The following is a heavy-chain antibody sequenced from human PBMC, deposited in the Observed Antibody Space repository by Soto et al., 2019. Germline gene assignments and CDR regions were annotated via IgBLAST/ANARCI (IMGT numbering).Heavy chain of an antibody. CDR3: ARERYQVISDGMDV. CDR2: INPNSGDT. CDR1: GYTFTGYH. Sequence: ASVKVSCKASGYTFTGYHMHWVRQAPGQGLEWMGRINPNSGDTDYAQKFQGRVTLSRDTSINTAYLELSRLRFDDAAVYFCARERYQVISDGMDVWGQGTTVTVSS. V-gene: IGHV1-2*06. D-gene: IGHD2-2*01. J-gene: IGHJ6*02.